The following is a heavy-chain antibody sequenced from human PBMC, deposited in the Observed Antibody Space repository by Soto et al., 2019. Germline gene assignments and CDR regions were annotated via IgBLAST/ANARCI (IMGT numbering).Heavy chain of an antibody. J-gene: IGHJ4*02. CDR1: GFTFSNAW. Sequence: PGGSLRLSCAASGFTFSNAWMSWVRQAPGKGLEWVGRIKSKTDGGTTDYAAPVKGRFTISRDDSKNTLYLQMNSLKTEDTAVYYCTTAEYSSGWYESGYWGQGTLLTVSS. CDR3: TTAEYSSGWYESGY. CDR2: IKSKTDGGTT. V-gene: IGHV3-15*01. D-gene: IGHD6-19*01.